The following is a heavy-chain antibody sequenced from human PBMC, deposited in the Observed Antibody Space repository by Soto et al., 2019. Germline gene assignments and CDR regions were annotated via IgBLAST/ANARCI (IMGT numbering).Heavy chain of an antibody. V-gene: IGHV4-59*08. J-gene: IGHJ3*02. D-gene: IGHD4-17*01. CDR3: ARHRPPRLRWYPRLLTAFDI. CDR1: GGSISSYY. Sequence: SETLSLTCTVSGGSISSYYWSWIRQPPGKGLEWIGSIYYSGSTNYNPSLKSRVTMSVDTAKNEFSLKLSSVTAADTAVYYCARHRPPRLRWYPRLLTAFDIWGQGTMVTVSS. CDR2: IYYSGST.